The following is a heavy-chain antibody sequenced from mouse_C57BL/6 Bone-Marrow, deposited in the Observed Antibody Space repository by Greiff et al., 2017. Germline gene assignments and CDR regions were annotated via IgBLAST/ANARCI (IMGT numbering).Heavy chain of an antibody. J-gene: IGHJ3*01. CDR3: ARLGYYYGSSLAY. V-gene: IGHV5-6*01. Sequence: EVQGVESGGDLVKPGGSLKLSCAASGFTFSSYGMSWVRQTPDKRLEWVATISSGGSYTYYPDSVKGRFTISRDNAKNTLYLQKSSLKSEDTAMYYCARLGYYYGSSLAYWGQGTLVTVSA. CDR1: GFTFSSYG. D-gene: IGHD1-1*01. CDR2: ISSGGSYT.